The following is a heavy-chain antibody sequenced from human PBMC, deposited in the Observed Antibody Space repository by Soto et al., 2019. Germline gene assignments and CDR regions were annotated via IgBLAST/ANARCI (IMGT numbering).Heavy chain of an antibody. D-gene: IGHD1-26*01. CDR2: TFYRSKWYN. J-gene: IGHJ4*02. CDR3: AREFSGSYFGAVDY. Sequence: KQSPTLSLTCDISGDSVSSNSAAWNWIRQSPSRGLEWLGRTFYRSKWYNDYAVSLKSRITINPDTSKNQFSLQLNSVTPEDTAVYYCAREFSGSYFGAVDYWGQGTLVTVSS. CDR1: GDSVSSNSAA. V-gene: IGHV6-1*01.